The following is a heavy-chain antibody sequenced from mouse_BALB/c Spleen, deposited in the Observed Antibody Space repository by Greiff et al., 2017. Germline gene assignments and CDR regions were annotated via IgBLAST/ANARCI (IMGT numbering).Heavy chain of an antibody. V-gene: IGHV14-3*02. CDR1: GFNIKDTY. J-gene: IGHJ3*01. CDR2: IDPANGNT. Sequence: EVKLQESGAELVKPGASVKLSCTASGFNIKDTYMHWVKQRPEQGLEWIGRIDPANGNTKYDPKFQGKATITADTSSNTAYLQLSSLTSEDTAVYYCARSGLRVYYGYDWFAYWGQGTLVTVSA. CDR3: ARSGLRVYYGYDWFAY. D-gene: IGHD2-2*01.